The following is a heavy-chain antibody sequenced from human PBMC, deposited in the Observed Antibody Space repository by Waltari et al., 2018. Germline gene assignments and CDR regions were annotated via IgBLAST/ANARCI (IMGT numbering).Heavy chain of an antibody. Sequence: QVQLQESGPGLVKPSETLSLTCAVSGYSISSGYYWGWIRQPPGKGLEWIGSIYHSGSTYYNPSLKSRVTISVDTSKNQFSLKLSSVTAADTAVYYCARSRITMIVVVTDWYFDLWGRGTLVTVSS. CDR3: ARSRITMIVVVTDWYFDL. J-gene: IGHJ2*01. CDR1: GYSISSGYY. CDR2: IYHSGST. V-gene: IGHV4-38-2*01. D-gene: IGHD3-22*01.